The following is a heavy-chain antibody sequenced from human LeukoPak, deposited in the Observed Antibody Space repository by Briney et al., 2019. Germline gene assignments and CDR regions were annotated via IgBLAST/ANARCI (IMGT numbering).Heavy chain of an antibody. Sequence: PGGSLRLSCAASGFTFSSYSMNWVRQAPGKGLEWVAVISYDGSNKYYADSVKGRFTISRDNSKNTLYLQMNSLRAEDTAVYYCAKGEDYGDFDYWGQGTLVTVSS. V-gene: IGHV3-30*18. CDR2: ISYDGSNK. J-gene: IGHJ4*02. D-gene: IGHD4-17*01. CDR3: AKGEDYGDFDY. CDR1: GFTFSSYS.